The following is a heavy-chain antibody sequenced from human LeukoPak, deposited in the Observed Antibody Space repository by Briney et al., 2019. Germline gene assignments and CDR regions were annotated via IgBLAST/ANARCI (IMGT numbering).Heavy chain of an antibody. Sequence: GGSLRLSCAASGFTFSSYAMSWVRQAPGKGLEWVSAISGSGGSTYYADSVKGRFTISRDNSKNTLYLQMNSLGAEDTAVYYCAKDRGYCSSTSCYEPFDYWGQGTLVTVSS. CDR3: AKDRGYCSSTSCYEPFDY. CDR1: GFTFSSYA. CDR2: ISGSGGST. J-gene: IGHJ4*02. D-gene: IGHD2-2*01. V-gene: IGHV3-23*01.